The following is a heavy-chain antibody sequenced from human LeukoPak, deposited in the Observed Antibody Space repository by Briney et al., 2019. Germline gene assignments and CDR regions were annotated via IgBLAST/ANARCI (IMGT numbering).Heavy chain of an antibody. CDR1: RFIFSSYW. J-gene: IGHJ4*02. D-gene: IGHD2-2*01. Sequence: GGSLRLSCAASRFIFSSYWMHWVRQAPGKGLVWVSRINSDGSSTSYADSVKGRFTISRDNARNTLYLQMNSLRAEVTAVYYCARRVVVPAAPYYFDYWGQGTLVTVSS. V-gene: IGHV3-74*01. CDR3: ARRVVVPAAPYYFDY. CDR2: INSDGSST.